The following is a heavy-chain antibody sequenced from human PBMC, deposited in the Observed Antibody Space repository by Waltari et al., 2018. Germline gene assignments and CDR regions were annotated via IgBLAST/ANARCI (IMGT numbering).Heavy chain of an antibody. Sequence: QVQLVQSGAEVKKPGSSVKVSCKASGGTFSSYAISWVRQAPGQGLEWMGGIIPIFGTANCAQEFQGRVTITADESTGTAYMELSSLGAEDTAVYYWARENWTPFHYYYYYGMDVWGQGTTVTVSS. D-gene: IGHD1-1*01. CDR1: GGTFSSYA. V-gene: IGHV1-69*01. CDR3: ARENWTPFHYYYYYGMDV. CDR2: IIPIFGTA. J-gene: IGHJ6*02.